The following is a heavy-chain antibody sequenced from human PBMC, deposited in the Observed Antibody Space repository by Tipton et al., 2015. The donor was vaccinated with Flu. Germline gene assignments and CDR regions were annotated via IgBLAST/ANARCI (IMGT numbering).Heavy chain of an antibody. J-gene: IGHJ6*02. D-gene: IGHD6-19*01. CDR3: ARGGPGRGWYVPFCYGGVV. CDR1: GFTFSSYD. Sequence: SLRLSCAASGFTFSSYDMHWVRQATGQGLEWVSAIGTAGDTYYPGSVKGRFTISRENAKNSLYLQMNSLRAGDTAVYYCARGGPGRGWYVPFCYGGVVWGQ. CDR2: IGTAGDT. V-gene: IGHV3-13*01.